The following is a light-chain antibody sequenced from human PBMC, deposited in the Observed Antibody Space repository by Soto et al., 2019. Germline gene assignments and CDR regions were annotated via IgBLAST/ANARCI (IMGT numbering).Light chain of an antibody. CDR2: LNGDGSH. J-gene: IGLJ1*01. CDR1: SGHSSYA. V-gene: IGLV4-69*01. Sequence: QSVLTQSPSASASLGASVKLTCTLTSGHSSYAIAWHQQQPEKGPRYLMNLNGDGSHSKGDGIPDRFSGSSSGAERYLTISSLQSEDEADYYCQTWGTGIRVFGTGTKLTVL. CDR3: QTWGTGIRV.